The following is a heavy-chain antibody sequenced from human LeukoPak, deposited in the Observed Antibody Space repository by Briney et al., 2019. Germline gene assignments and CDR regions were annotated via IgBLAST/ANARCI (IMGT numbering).Heavy chain of an antibody. CDR2: INHSGST. Sequence: PSETLSLTCAVYGGSFSGYYWSWIRQPPGKGLEWIGEINHSGSTNYNPSLRSRVTISVDTSKNQFSLKLSSVTAADTAVYYCARNARVKVVTAIRRSNWFDPWGQGTLVTVSS. J-gene: IGHJ5*02. CDR1: GGSFSGYY. CDR3: ARNARVKVVTAIRRSNWFDP. V-gene: IGHV4-34*01. D-gene: IGHD2-21*02.